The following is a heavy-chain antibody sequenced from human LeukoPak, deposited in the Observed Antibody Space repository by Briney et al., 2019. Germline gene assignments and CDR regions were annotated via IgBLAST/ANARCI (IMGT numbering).Heavy chain of an antibody. CDR3: ARDQLLDAFDI. Sequence: GGSLRLSCVGSGFTFSTYAMSWVRQAPGKGLEWVSSISGRGIGTYYADSLRGRFTISRDNAKNSLYLQMNSLRAEDTAVYYCARDQLLDAFDIWGQGTMVTVSS. D-gene: IGHD2-2*01. CDR2: ISGRGIGT. J-gene: IGHJ3*02. CDR1: GFTFSTYA. V-gene: IGHV3-23*01.